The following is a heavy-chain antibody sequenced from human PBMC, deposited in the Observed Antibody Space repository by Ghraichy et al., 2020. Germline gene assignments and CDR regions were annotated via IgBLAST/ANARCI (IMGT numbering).Heavy chain of an antibody. V-gene: IGHV3-21*01. D-gene: IGHD2-15*01. CDR1: GISISSDS. J-gene: IGHJ3*02. CDR2: ISSSSYYI. CDR3: VREGYCSGGTCDSEAFDI. Sequence: GSLRLSCAASGISISSDSMNWVRQAPGKGLEWVSSISSSSYYIYYADSVRGRFTISRDNAKNALYLEMNSLRAEDTAVYYCVREGYCSGGTCDSEAFDIWGQGTMVTVSS.